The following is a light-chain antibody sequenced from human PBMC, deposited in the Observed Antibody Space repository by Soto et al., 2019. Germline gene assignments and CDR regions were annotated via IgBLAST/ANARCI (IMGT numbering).Light chain of an antibody. CDR2: GAS. CDR1: QNISSY. CDR3: QQYNNWPKT. Sequence: IVLTRSPATVFLSPGTRASXSCRASQNISSYLIWYQQRPGQANRLIIYGASTRATGIPDRLSGSGSGTEFTLTISSLQSEDFAVYYCQQYNNWPKTFGQGITV. J-gene: IGKJ1*01. V-gene: IGKV3-15*01.